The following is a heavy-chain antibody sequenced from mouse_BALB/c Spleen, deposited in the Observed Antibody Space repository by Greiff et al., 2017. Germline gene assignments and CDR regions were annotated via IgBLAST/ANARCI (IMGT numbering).Heavy chain of an antibody. CDR2: IDPENGNT. CDR3: ARSGNYEAWFAY. CDR1: GFNIKDYY. D-gene: IGHD2-1*01. V-gene: IGHV14-1*02. Sequence: VQLQQSGAELVRPGALVKLSCKASGFNIKDYYMHWVKQRPEQGLEWIGWIDPENGNTIYDPKFQGKASITADTSSNTAYLQLSSLTSEDTAVYYCARSGNYEAWFAYWGQGTLVTVSA. J-gene: IGHJ3*01.